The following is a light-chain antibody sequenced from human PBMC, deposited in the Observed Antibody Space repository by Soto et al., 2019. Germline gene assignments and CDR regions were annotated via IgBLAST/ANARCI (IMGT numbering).Light chain of an antibody. Sequence: QSVLTQPPSVSAAPGQKGTISCSGSSSNIGGNSVSWYQQLPGTAPKLLIYDDNKRPSGIPARSSGSKSGTSATLGITGFQTGDEADYYCGSWDSSLSAYVFGTGTKVTVL. CDR3: GSWDSSLSAYV. J-gene: IGLJ1*01. V-gene: IGLV1-51*01. CDR2: DDN. CDR1: SSNIGGNS.